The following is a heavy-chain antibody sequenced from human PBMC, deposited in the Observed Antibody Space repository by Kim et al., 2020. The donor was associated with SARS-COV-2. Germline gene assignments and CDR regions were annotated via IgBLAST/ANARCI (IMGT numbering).Heavy chain of an antibody. Sequence: SGPTLVQSTQPLTLTCTFSGFSLTTSGMCVSWIRQRPGKALEWLALIDWDDDKDYSTSLKTRLTISKDTSKNQVVLTLTNMDPVDTATYYCARSSYSTASGIDYWGQGTLVTVSS. CDR2: IDWDDDK. CDR1: GFSLTTSGMC. D-gene: IGHD6-6*01. V-gene: IGHV2-70*12. J-gene: IGHJ4*02. CDR3: ARSSYSTASGIDY.